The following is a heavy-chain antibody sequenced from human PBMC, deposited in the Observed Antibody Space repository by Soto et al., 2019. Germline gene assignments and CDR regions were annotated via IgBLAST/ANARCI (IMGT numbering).Heavy chain of an antibody. Sequence: PSETLSLTCAVYGGSFSDYSWTWIRQPPGKGLEWIGEINDSGSTNYTPSVERRVTISRDTSKNRFSLKLSSVTAADTAVYYCARGSHKLHSYDSSGFYHYVDYWGQGSLVTVSS. CDR3: ARGSHKLHSYDSSGFYHYVDY. V-gene: IGHV4-34*01. CDR2: INDSGST. D-gene: IGHD3-22*01. CDR1: GGSFSDYS. J-gene: IGHJ4*02.